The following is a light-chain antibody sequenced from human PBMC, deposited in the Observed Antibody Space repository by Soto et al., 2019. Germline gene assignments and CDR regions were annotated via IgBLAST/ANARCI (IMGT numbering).Light chain of an antibody. CDR3: QQRSNWPLN. J-gene: IGKJ4*01. V-gene: IGKV3-11*01. CDR2: DAS. Sequence: EIVLTQSPATLSLSPGERATLSCRASQSVNSYLSWYQQKPGQAPRLLIYDASNRATGIPARFSGSGSGTDFTLTISNLEPEDFAIYYCQQRSNWPLNFGGGTKVDIK. CDR1: QSVNSY.